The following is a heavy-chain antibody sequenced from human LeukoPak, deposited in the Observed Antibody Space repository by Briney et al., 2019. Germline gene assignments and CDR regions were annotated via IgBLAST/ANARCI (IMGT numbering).Heavy chain of an antibody. D-gene: IGHD4-17*01. CDR3: AKKSATYGDYATQDY. J-gene: IGHJ4*02. V-gene: IGHV3-30*18. Sequence: PGGSLRLSCAASGFTFSSYGMHWVRQAPGKGLEWVADISYDGSIKYYADSVKGRFTVSRDNSKNTLYLQMNSLRAEDTAVYYCAKKSATYGDYATQDYWGQGTLVTVSS. CDR2: ISYDGSIK. CDR1: GFTFSSYG.